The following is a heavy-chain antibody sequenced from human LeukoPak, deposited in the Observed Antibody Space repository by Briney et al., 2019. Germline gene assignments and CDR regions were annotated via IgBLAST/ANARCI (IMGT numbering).Heavy chain of an antibody. CDR1: GGSISSYY. D-gene: IGHD6-6*01. CDR3: ARVRSSSYYYSMDV. J-gene: IGHJ6*02. V-gene: IGHV4-59*01. Sequence: PSETLSLTCTVSGGSISSYYWSWIWQPPGKGLEWIGYIYYSGSTNYNPSLKSRVTISVDTSKNQFSLKLSSVTAADTAVYYCARVRSSSYYYSMDVWGQGTTVTVSS. CDR2: IYYSGST.